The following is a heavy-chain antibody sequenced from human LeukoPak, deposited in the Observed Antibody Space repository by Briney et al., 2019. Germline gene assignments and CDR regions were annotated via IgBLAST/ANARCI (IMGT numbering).Heavy chain of an antibody. D-gene: IGHD6-19*01. V-gene: IGHV3-15*01. Sequence: GGSLRLSCAAFGFTFSNAWMSWVGQAPGKGLEWVGRIKRKTDSGTTDYAAPVKGRFTISRDDSKNTLYLRMNSLKIEDTAVCYCTTGLAGTWGQGTLVTVSS. CDR2: IKRKTDSGTT. CDR3: TTGLAGT. CDR1: GFTFSNAW. J-gene: IGHJ5*02.